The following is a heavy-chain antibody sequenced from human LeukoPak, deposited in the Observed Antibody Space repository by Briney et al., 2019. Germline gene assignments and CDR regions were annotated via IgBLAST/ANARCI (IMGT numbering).Heavy chain of an antibody. J-gene: IGHJ6*04. D-gene: IGHD4-17*01. V-gene: IGHV3-30-3*01. CDR2: ISYDGSNK. CDR3: ARVMTTTYFPYYYYGMDV. CDR1: GFTFSSYA. Sequence: GGSLRLSCAASGFTFSSYAMHWVRQAPGKGLEWVAVISYDGSNKYYADSVKGRFTIPRDNSKNTLYLQMNSLRAEDTAVFYCARVMTTTYFPYYYYGMDVWGKGTTVTVSS.